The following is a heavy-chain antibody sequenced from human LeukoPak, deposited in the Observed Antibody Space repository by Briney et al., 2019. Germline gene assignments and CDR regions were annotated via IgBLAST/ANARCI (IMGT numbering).Heavy chain of an antibody. D-gene: IGHD2-15*01. CDR2: INPSGGST. J-gene: IGHJ2*01. V-gene: IGHV1-46*01. CDR1: GYIFTSYF. CDR3: ARVTLGSWYFDL. Sequence: ASVKVSCKASGYIFTSYFLYWVRQAPGQGLEWMGLINPSGGSTRYAQKFQGRVTLTTDTSTSTVYMDLRSLRSDDTAVYHCARVTLGSWYFDLWGRGTLVTVSS.